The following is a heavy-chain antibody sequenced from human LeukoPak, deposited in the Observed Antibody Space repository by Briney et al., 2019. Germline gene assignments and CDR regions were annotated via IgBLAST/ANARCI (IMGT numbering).Heavy chain of an antibody. J-gene: IGHJ4*02. D-gene: IGHD3-16*01. CDR2: IWFDGSNK. Sequence: GGSLRLSCVASGFTFSSYGMHRVRQAPGKGLEWVAVIWFDGSNKYYADSVKGRFTISRDNSKNTLYLQMNSLRAEDTAVYYCAKDRAASGSYGDYWGQGTLVTVSS. V-gene: IGHV3-33*06. CDR1: GFTFSSYG. CDR3: AKDRAASGSYGDY.